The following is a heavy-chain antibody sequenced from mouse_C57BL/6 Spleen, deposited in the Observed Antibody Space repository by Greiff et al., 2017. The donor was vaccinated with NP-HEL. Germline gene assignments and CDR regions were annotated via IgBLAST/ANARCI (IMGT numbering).Heavy chain of an antibody. CDR3: AIPRITTVYFDY. CDR2: IHPSDSDT. J-gene: IGHJ2*01. CDR1: GYTFTSYW. Sequence: QVQLQQPGAELVKPGASVKVSCKASGYTFTSYWMHWVKQRPGQGLEWIGRIHPSDSDTNYNQKFKGKATLTVDKSSSTAYMQISILTSEDSAVYYCAIPRITTVYFDYWGKGTTLTVSS. D-gene: IGHD1-1*01. V-gene: IGHV1-74*01.